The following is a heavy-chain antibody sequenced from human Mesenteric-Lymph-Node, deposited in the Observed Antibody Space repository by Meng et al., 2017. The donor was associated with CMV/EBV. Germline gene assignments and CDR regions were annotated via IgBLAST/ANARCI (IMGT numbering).Heavy chain of an antibody. CDR3: ASSVGGYGDYLGY. CDR1: GYTLTNYV. CDR2: TNVGNSNT. D-gene: IGHD4-17*01. Sequence: KTPGYTLTNYVMHWVRQAPGQRLEWMGWTNVGNSNTKYSQEFQGRVTITRDTSANTAYMELSSLRSEDMAVFYCASSVGGYGDYLGYWGQGTLVTVSS. V-gene: IGHV1-3*02. J-gene: IGHJ4*02.